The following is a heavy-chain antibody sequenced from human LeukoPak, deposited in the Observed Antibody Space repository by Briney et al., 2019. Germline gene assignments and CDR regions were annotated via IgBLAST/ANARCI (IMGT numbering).Heavy chain of an antibody. D-gene: IGHD6-19*01. CDR3: AKDHYSSGWTFDY. CDR2: ISYDGSNK. J-gene: IGHJ4*02. V-gene: IGHV3-30*18. CDR1: GFTFSSYG. Sequence: GRFLRLSCAASGFTFSSYGMHWVRQAPGKGLEWVAVISYDGSNKYYADSVKGRFTISRDNSKNTLYLQMNSLRAEDTAVYYCAKDHYSSGWTFDYWGQGTLVTVSS.